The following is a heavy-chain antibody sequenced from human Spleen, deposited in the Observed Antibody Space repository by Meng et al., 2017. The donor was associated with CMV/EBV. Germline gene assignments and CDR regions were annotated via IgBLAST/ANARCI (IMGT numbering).Heavy chain of an antibody. CDR3: ARSDIVVVPDPFDY. Sequence: ASVKVSCKASGYTFIGYYIHWVRQAPGQGLEWMGWISPNTGGTNYAQKFQGRVTMTRDTSISTAYMEVSRLRSDDTAVYYCARSDIVVVPDPFDYWGQGTLVTVSS. CDR2: ISPNTGGT. D-gene: IGHD2-2*01. J-gene: IGHJ4*02. V-gene: IGHV1-2*02. CDR1: GYTFIGYY.